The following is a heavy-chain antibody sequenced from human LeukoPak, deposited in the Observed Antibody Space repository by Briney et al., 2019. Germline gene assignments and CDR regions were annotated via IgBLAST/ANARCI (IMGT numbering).Heavy chain of an antibody. Sequence: GASVKVSCKASGYIFTNNAMNWVRQAPGQGLEWMGWINTNTRNPTYAQGSTGRFVFSLDTSVSTAYLQISSLKAEDTAVYYCARIRAPSSFGQRESDYWGQGTLVTVSS. CDR1: GYIFTNNA. V-gene: IGHV7-4-1*02. J-gene: IGHJ4*02. CDR2: INTNTRNP. D-gene: IGHD3-3*02. CDR3: ARIRAPSSFGQRESDY.